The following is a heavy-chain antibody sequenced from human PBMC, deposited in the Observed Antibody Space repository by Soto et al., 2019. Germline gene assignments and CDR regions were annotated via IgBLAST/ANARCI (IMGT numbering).Heavy chain of an antibody. D-gene: IGHD6-13*01. CDR1: DASISSTGYY. CDR3: ARRWSGSSLRDC. CDR2: MYDPGIT. Sequence: QLQLQESGPGLVKPSETLSLTCSVSDASISSTGYYWGWIRQPPGKGLEWIVNMYDPGITNSNPSLKSRVAISGDTSKNQVFLTLNSVTPADTAVYFCARRWSGSSLRDCWGQGTLVTVTS. V-gene: IGHV4-39*01. J-gene: IGHJ4*02.